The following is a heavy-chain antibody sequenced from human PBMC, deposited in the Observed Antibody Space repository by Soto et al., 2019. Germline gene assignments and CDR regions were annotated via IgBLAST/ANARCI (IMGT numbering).Heavy chain of an antibody. V-gene: IGHV4-39*01. CDR2: IYYSGST. Sequence: QLQLQESGPGLVKPSETLSLTCTVSGGSISSSSYYWGWIRQPPGKGLEWIGSIYYSGSTYYNPSLKSRVTISVDTSKNQFSLKLSSVTAADTAVYYCARHKMKRSGQFDYWGQGTLVTVSS. CDR3: ARHKMKRSGQFDY. D-gene: IGHD3-10*01. CDR1: GGSISSSSYY. J-gene: IGHJ4*02.